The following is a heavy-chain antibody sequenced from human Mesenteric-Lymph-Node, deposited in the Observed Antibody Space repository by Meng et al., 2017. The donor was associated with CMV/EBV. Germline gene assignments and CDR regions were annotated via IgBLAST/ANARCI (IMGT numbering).Heavy chain of an antibody. J-gene: IGHJ6*02. Sequence: ASVKVSCKASGYTFTGYYMHWVRQAPGQGLEWMGWINPNSGGTNYAQKFQGRVTMTRDTSISTAYMELSRLRSDDTAVYYCARGHCSSTSCYLKYYYYGMDVWGQGTKVTVSS. CDR2: INPNSGGT. CDR3: ARGHCSSTSCYLKYYYYGMDV. D-gene: IGHD2-2*01. CDR1: GYTFTGYY. V-gene: IGHV1-2*02.